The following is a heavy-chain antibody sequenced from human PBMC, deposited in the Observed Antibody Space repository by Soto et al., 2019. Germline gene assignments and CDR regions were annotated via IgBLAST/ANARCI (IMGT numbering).Heavy chain of an antibody. CDR2: ISSSSSYI. CDR3: ARLKSYDRSGYYCD. J-gene: IGHJ4*02. Sequence: EVQLVESGGGLVKPGGSLRLSCAASGFTFSRYSMNWVRQAPGKGLEWVSSISSSSSYIYYADSVKGRFTISRDNAKTSLYLQINSLRAEDTAVYYCARLKSYDRSGYYCDWGQGTLVTVSS. D-gene: IGHD3-22*01. V-gene: IGHV3-21*01. CDR1: GFTFSRYS.